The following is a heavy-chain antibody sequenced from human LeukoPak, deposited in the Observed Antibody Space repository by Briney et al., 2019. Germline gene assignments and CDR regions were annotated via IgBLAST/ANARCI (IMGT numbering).Heavy chain of an antibody. Sequence: SETLSLTCTVSGGSISSGDYYWSWIRQPPGKGLEWFGYIYYSGSTYYNPSLKSRVTISVDTSKNQFSLKLSSVTAADTAVYYCARHGKNYADGGITSIYVGLDSWGQGTLVTVSS. CDR1: GGSISSGDYY. J-gene: IGHJ4*02. V-gene: IGHV4-30-4*01. D-gene: IGHD4-17*01. CDR2: IYYSGST. CDR3: ARHGKNYADGGITSIYVGLDS.